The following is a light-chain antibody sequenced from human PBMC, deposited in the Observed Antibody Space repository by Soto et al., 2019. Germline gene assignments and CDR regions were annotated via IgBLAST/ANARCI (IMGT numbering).Light chain of an antibody. J-gene: IGKJ2*01. V-gene: IGKV3-15*01. Sequence: EIVMTQSPATLSVSPGERATLSCRASQSVSSNLAWYQQKPGQAPRLLIYGASTRATGIPARFSGSGSGTEFNLTLRSLHSEDFAVYYCQQYNNGPPAFGQGTKLEIK. CDR1: QSVSSN. CDR3: QQYNNGPPA. CDR2: GAS.